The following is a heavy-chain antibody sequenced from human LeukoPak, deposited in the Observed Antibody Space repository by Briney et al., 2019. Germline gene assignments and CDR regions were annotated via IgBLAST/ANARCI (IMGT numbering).Heavy chain of an antibody. CDR3: ARRPTLYGSGSYYEY. D-gene: IGHD3-10*01. Sequence: GESLQISCKGSGYSFTSYWIGWVRQMPGKGLEWMGIIYPGDSDTRYSPSFQGQVTISADKSIDTAYLQWSSLKASDTAMYYCARRPTLYGSGSYYEYWGQGTLVTVSS. V-gene: IGHV5-51*01. CDR2: IYPGDSDT. CDR1: GYSFTSYW. J-gene: IGHJ4*02.